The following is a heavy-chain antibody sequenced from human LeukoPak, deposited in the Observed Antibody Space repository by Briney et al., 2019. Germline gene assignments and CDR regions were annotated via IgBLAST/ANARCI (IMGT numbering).Heavy chain of an antibody. V-gene: IGHV3-30-3*01. CDR1: GCTFSSYA. CDR2: ISYDGSNK. J-gene: IGHJ4*02. CDR3: AREEMATLDY. Sequence: GGSLRLSCAASGCTFSSYAMHWVRQAPGKGLEWVAVISYDGSNKYYADSVKGRFTISRDNSKNTLYLQMNSLRAEDTAVYYCAREEMATLDYWGQGTLVTVSS. D-gene: IGHD5-24*01.